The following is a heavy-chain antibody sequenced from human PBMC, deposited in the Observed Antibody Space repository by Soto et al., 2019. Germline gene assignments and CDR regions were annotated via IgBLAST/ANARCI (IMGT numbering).Heavy chain of an antibody. Sequence: EVQLLESGGGLVQPGGSLRLSCGASGFTFSSHAMTWVRQAPGKGLEWVSAISGSGDSTYYADSVKGRFTISRDNSKNTMFLHINSLRAEDTAVYYCAQGRGLVSPLYWGQGTLVTVSS. D-gene: IGHD3-9*01. CDR2: ISGSGDST. J-gene: IGHJ4*02. V-gene: IGHV3-23*01. CDR3: AQGRGLVSPLY. CDR1: GFTFSSHA.